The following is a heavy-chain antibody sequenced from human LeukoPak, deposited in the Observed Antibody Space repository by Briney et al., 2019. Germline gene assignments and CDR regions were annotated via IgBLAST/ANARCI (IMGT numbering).Heavy chain of an antibody. CDR2: IYHSGST. V-gene: IGHV4-30-2*05. CDR3: ARQIVVVTGNWFDP. D-gene: IGHD2-21*02. CDR1: GGSISSGGYS. J-gene: IGHJ5*02. Sequence: PSETLSLTCAVSGGSISSGGYSWSWIRQPPGKGLEWIGYIYHSGSTYYNPSLQSRVTISVDTSKNQFSLKLSSVTAADTAVYYCARQIVVVTGNWFDPWGQGTLVTVSS.